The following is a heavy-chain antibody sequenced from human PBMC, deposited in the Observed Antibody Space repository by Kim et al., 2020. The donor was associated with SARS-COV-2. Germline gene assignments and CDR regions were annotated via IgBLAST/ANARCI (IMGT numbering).Heavy chain of an antibody. J-gene: IGHJ4*02. CDR3: ARVPEEVVAGRGFDY. D-gene: IGHD6-19*01. CDR2: MNPNSGNT. CDR1: GNTFTSYD. V-gene: IGHV1-8*01. Sequence: ASVKVSCKASGNTFTSYDINWVRQATGQGLEWMGWMNPNSGNTGYAQKFQGRVTMTRNTSVNTAYMELSSLTSEDTAVYYCARVPEEVVAGRGFDYWGQGTLVTVSS.